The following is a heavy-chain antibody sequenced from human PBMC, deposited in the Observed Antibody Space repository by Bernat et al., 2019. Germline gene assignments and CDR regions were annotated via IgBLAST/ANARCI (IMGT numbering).Heavy chain of an antibody. CDR2: IWYDGSNK. D-gene: IGHD3-3*01. J-gene: IGHJ4*02. CDR3: ARDGYYEFWSGYTYYFDY. V-gene: IGHV3-33*01. Sequence: QVQLVESGGGVVQPGRSLRLSCAASGFTFSSYGLHCVRPAPGMGLVGVAVIWYDGSNKYYEDSVENRFTISRDNSKNTLYLQINSLRAEDTAVYYCARDGYYEFWSGYTYYFDYWGQGTLVTVSS. CDR1: GFTFSSYG.